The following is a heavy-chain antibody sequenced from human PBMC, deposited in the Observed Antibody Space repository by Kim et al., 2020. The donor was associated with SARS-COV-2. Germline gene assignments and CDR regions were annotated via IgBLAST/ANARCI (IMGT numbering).Heavy chain of an antibody. V-gene: IGHV4-61*02. CDR3: ARAAWPSPRTDY. J-gene: IGHJ4*02. Sequence: YNPPPRSRVTISVDTSKNQFALKLSSVAAADTAVYYCARAAWPSPRTDYWGQGTLVTVSS. D-gene: IGHD2-2*01.